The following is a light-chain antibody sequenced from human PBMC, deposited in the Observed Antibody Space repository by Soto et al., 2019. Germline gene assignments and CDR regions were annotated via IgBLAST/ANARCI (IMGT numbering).Light chain of an antibody. CDR3: NSHTSSNTRV. CDR1: SSDVGGYNH. Sequence: QSARSHPASVSGSPGHSITISCTGTSSDVGGYNHVSWYQHHPGKAPKLMIYEVSNRPSGVSNRFSGSKSGNTASLTISGLQADEEADYYCNSHTSSNTRVFGTGTKVTXL. J-gene: IGLJ1*01. V-gene: IGLV2-14*01. CDR2: EVS.